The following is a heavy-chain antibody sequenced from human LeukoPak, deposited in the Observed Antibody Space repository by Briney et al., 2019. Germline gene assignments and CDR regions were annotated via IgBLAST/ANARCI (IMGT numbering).Heavy chain of an antibody. CDR1: GYTFTGYY. CDR3: ARFSSGSYYANSSGYYYYMDV. CDR2: INPNSGGT. J-gene: IGHJ6*03. D-gene: IGHD1-26*01. V-gene: IGHV1-2*02. Sequence: GASVKVSCKASGYTFTGYYMHWVRQAPGQGLEWMGWINPNSGGTNYAQKFQGRVTMTRDTSISTTYMELSRLRSDDTAVYYCARFSSGSYYANSSGYYYYMDVWGKGTTVTVSS.